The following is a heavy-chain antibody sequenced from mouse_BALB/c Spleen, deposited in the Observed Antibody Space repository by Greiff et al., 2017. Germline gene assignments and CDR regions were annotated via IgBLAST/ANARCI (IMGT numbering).Heavy chain of an antibody. J-gene: IGHJ3*01. V-gene: IGHV2-9*02. CDR1: GFSLTSYG. CDR2: IWAGGST. Sequence: VHLVESGPGLVAPSQSLSITCTVSGFSLTSYGVHWVRQPPGKGLEWLGVIWAGGSTNYNSALMSRLSISKDNSKSQVFLKMNSLQTDDTAMYYCARDLDDWFAYWGQGTLVTVSA. CDR3: ARDLDDWFAY.